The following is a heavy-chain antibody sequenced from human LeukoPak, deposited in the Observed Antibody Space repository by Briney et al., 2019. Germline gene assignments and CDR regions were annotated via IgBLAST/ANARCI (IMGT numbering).Heavy chain of an antibody. CDR3: ARDYYGSLYY. Sequence: ASVKVSCKAAGYTLTGYYMHWVRQAPGQGLEWMGWINPNSGGTSYAQKFQGRVTMTRDTSISTAYMELSRLRSDDTAVYYCARDYYGSLYYWGQGTLVTVSS. V-gene: IGHV1-2*02. J-gene: IGHJ4*02. D-gene: IGHD3-10*01. CDR2: INPNSGGT. CDR1: GYTLTGYY.